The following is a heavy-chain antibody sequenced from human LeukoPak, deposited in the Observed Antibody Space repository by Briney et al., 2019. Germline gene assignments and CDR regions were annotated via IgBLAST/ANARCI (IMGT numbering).Heavy chain of an antibody. CDR2: ISSNGGST. V-gene: IGHV3-64*01. CDR1: GFTFSSYA. CDR3: ARSIAVAGRIQLFDY. D-gene: IGHD6-19*01. Sequence: PGGSLRLSCAASGFTFSSYAMHWVRQAPGKGLEYVSAISSNGGSTYYANPVKGRFTISRDNSKNTLYLQMGSLRAEDMAVYYCARSIAVAGRIQLFDYWGQGTLVTVSS. J-gene: IGHJ4*02.